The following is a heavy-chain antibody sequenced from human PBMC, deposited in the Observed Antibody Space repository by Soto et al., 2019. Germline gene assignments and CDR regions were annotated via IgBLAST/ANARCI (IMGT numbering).Heavy chain of an antibody. J-gene: IGHJ4*03. CDR1: GYSFSSYA. V-gene: IGHV7-4-1*01. D-gene: IGHD2-15*01. Sequence: ASVKVSCKASGYSFSSYAMNWVRQAPGQGLEWMGWINTSTGKSRYAQDFTGRFVFSLDTSVSTAYLEIHSLEAEDTAIYYCARGRDCSGGNCYSDYWGQGTLVTVSS. CDR3: ARGRDCSGGNCYSDY. CDR2: INTSTGKS.